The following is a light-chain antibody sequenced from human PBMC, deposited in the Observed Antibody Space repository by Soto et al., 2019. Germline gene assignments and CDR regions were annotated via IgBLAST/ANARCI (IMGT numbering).Light chain of an antibody. J-gene: IGKJ5*01. CDR2: DAS. CDR3: QQRSNGPPDT. Sequence: EIVFTPTPATLSLSPGERATLSYRSSHTITGSLASYQQKPGQAPRLLIYDASNRASGVPPRFSGSGSGTDFTLSISSRVPEDFAVYYSQQRSNGPPDTLGQGTLVEI. V-gene: IGKV3-11*01. CDR1: HTITGS.